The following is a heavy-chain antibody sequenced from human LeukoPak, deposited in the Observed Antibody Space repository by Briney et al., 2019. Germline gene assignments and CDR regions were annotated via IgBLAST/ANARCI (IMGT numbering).Heavy chain of an antibody. CDR1: GFTFSSYG. D-gene: IGHD6-13*01. CDR2: VSSDGSIK. CDR3: ARGYSSSWLGYFDY. Sequence: GGSLRLSCAASGFTFSSYGIHWVRQAPGKGLEWVAVVSSDGSIKYHADSVKGRFTISRDTSKNTVYLQMNSLGAEDTAFYYCARGYSSSWLGYFDYWGQGTLVTVSS. J-gene: IGHJ4*02. V-gene: IGHV3-30*03.